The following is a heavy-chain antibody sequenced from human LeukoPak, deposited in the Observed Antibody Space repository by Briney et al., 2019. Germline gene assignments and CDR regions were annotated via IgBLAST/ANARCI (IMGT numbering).Heavy chain of an antibody. D-gene: IGHD1-26*01. CDR2: IYYSGST. V-gene: IGHV4-59*06. J-gene: IGHJ3*02. CDR1: GGSISSYY. CDR3: ARTRWEGDAFDI. Sequence: PSETLSLTCTVSGGSISSYYWSWIRQPPGKGLEWIGYIYYSGSTYYNPSLKSRVTISVDTSMNQFSLKLSSVTAADTAVYYCARTRWEGDAFDIWGQGTMVTVSS.